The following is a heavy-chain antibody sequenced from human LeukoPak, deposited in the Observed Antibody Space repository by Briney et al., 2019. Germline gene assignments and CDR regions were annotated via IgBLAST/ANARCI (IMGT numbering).Heavy chain of an antibody. J-gene: IGHJ3*02. CDR3: ARVSGDGESSYRALDI. V-gene: IGHV3-21*01. CDR2: ISGSGGNT. Sequence: PGGSLRLSCAASGFTFSSHGMNWVRQAPGKGLEWVSGISGSGGNTYYADSVKGRFTISRDNAKNSLYLQMNSLRVEDTAVYYCARVSGDGESSYRALDIWGQGTMVTVSS. CDR1: GFTFSSHG. D-gene: IGHD1-26*01.